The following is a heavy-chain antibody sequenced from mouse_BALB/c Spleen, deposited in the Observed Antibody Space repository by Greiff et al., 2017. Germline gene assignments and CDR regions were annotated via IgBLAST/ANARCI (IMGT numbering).Heavy chain of an antibody. V-gene: IGHV5-6*02. CDR1: GFTFSSYG. Sequence: DVKLVESGGDLVKPGGSLKLSCAASGFTFSSYGMSWVRQTPDKRLEWVATISSGGSYTYYPDSVKGRFTISRDNAKNTLYLQMSSLKSEDTAMYYCARLTGGYYVDYWGQGTTLTVSS. J-gene: IGHJ2*01. CDR3: ARLTGGYYVDY. CDR2: ISSGGSYT. D-gene: IGHD4-1*01.